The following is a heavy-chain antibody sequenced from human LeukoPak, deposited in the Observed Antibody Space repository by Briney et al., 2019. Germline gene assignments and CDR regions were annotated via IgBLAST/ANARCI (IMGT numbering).Heavy chain of an antibody. CDR2: IYYSGST. D-gene: IGHD5-24*01. V-gene: IGHV4-59*08. CDR3: ARHSRDGYNFDDY. J-gene: IGHJ4*02. Sequence: SETLSLTCTVSGGSISSYYWSWIRQPPGKGLEWIGYIYYSGSTNYHPSLKSRVTISVDTSKNQYSLKLSSVTAADTAVYYCARHSRDGYNFDDYGGQGTLVSVSS. CDR1: GGSISSYY.